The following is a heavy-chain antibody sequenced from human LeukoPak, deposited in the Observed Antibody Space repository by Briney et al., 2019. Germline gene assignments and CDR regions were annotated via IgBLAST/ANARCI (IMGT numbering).Heavy chain of an antibody. CDR2: ISAYNGNT. J-gene: IGHJ4*02. D-gene: IGHD3-3*01. Sequence: ASVKVSCKTSGYTFTSYGISWVRQAPGQGLEWMGWISAYNGNTNYAQKLQGRVTMTTDTSTSTAYMELRSLRSDDTAVYYCARDGHDFWSGYFYYWGQGTPVTVSS. CDR1: GYTFTSYG. CDR3: ARDGHDFWSGYFYY. V-gene: IGHV1-18*01.